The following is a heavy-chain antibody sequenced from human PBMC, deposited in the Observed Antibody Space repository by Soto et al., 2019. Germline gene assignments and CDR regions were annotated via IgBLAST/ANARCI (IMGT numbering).Heavy chain of an antibody. CDR1: GYTFTSYG. V-gene: IGHV1-18*01. J-gene: IGHJ4*02. CDR3: ARDGDILATTLFFDY. D-gene: IGHD5-12*01. Sequence: SVKVSCKASGYTFTSYGISWVRQAPGQGLEWMGWISAYNGNTNYAQKLQGRVTMTTDTSTSTAYMELRSLRSDDTAVYYCARDGDILATTLFFDYWGQGTLVTVSS. CDR2: ISAYNGNT.